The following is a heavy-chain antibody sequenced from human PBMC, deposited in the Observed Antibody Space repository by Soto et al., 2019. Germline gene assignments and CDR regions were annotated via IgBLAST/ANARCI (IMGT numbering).Heavy chain of an antibody. Sequence: QVQLVQSGAEVKKPGASVKVSFKASGYTFTGYYIHWVRQAPGQGLEWMGWINPNSGCTKYPQKFQGRVTMTRDTSIRTVYMSLTGLKSDDTAVYFCARDLAKGGGSAGFDYWGQGTLVAVSS. J-gene: IGHJ4*02. CDR1: GYTFTGYY. V-gene: IGHV1-2*02. CDR2: INPNSGCT. D-gene: IGHD2-15*01. CDR3: ARDLAKGGGSAGFDY.